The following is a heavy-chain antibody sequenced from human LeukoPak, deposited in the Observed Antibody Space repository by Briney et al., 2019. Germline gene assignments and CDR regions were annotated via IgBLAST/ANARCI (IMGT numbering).Heavy chain of an antibody. J-gene: IGHJ6*02. V-gene: IGHV4-34*01. D-gene: IGHD2-15*01. Sequence: SETLSLTCAVYGGSFSGYYWSWIRQPPGKGLEWIGEINHSGSTNYNPSLKSRVTISVDTSKNQFSLKLSSVTAADTAVYYCARGYCSGGSCYGTYIYYYYYGMDVWGQGTTVTVSS. CDR2: INHSGST. CDR1: GGSFSGYY. CDR3: ARGYCSGGSCYGTYIYYYYYGMDV.